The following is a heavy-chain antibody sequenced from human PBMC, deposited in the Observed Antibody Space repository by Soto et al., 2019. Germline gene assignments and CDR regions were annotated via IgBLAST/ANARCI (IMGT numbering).Heavy chain of an antibody. V-gene: IGHV4-30-4*01. CDR2: IYYSGST. Sequence: PSETLSLTCTVSGGSISSGYYYWSWIRQPPGKGLEWIGYIYYSGSTYYNPSLKSRVTISVDTSKNQFSLKLSSVTAADTAVYYCARQGTYYDILTGYLYYYGMDVWGQGTTVTVSS. CDR3: ARQGTYYDILTGYLYYYGMDV. CDR1: GGSISSGYYY. J-gene: IGHJ6*02. D-gene: IGHD3-9*01.